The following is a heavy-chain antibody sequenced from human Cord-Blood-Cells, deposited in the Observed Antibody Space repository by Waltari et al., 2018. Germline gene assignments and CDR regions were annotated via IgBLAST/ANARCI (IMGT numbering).Heavy chain of an antibody. Sequence: QVQLGQPGAGVKKPGSSVKVSCKAPGGTFSSYAISWVRRAPGQGLGWKGGIIPIFGTANYAQKFQGRVTITADKSTSTAYMELSSLRSEDTAVYYCAREGYSSSSWYQLDWFDPWGQGTLVTVSS. J-gene: IGHJ5*02. V-gene: IGHV1-69*06. CDR3: AREGYSSSSWYQLDWFDP. CDR2: IIPIFGTA. CDR1: GGTFSSYA. D-gene: IGHD6-13*01.